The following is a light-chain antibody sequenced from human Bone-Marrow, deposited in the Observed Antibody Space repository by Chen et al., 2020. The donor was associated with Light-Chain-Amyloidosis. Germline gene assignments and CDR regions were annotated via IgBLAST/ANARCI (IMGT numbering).Light chain of an antibody. CDR1: SSNIGNNY. Sequence: QSVLTQPPSASGTPGQRVTISCSGSSSNIGNNYVYWYQQVPRTAPKLLIYKNNQRPSGVPDRFSGSRAGTSASLAISGLRSEDEADYYCAAWDDSLNGVVFGGGTKMTVL. CDR3: AAWDDSLNGVV. J-gene: IGLJ2*01. CDR2: KNN. V-gene: IGLV1-47*01.